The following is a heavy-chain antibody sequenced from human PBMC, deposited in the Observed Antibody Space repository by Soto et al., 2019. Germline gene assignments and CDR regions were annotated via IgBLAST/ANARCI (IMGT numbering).Heavy chain of an antibody. J-gene: IGHJ4*02. Sequence: GGSLRLSCEASGFTFSSYWMSWVRQAPGKGLEWVANIKQDGSEKYYVDSVKDRFTISRDNVKNSLYLQMNSLRAEDTAVYYSARDSNDFWSGYESYWGQGTLVTVSS. CDR3: ARDSNDFWSGYESY. D-gene: IGHD3-3*01. CDR2: IKQDGSEK. V-gene: IGHV3-7*01. CDR1: GFTFSSYW.